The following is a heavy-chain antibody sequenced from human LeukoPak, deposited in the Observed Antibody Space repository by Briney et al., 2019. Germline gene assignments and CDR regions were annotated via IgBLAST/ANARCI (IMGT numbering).Heavy chain of an antibody. D-gene: IGHD2-2*01. CDR2: INPNSGGT. V-gene: IGHV1-2*02. Sequence: SVKVSCKASGYTFTGYYMHWVRQAPGQGLEWMGWINPNSGGTNYAQKFQGRVTMTRDTSISTAYMELSRLRSDDTAVYYCARVDQLLPEDWFDPWGQGTLVTVSS. CDR3: ARVDQLLPEDWFDP. J-gene: IGHJ5*02. CDR1: GYTFTGYY.